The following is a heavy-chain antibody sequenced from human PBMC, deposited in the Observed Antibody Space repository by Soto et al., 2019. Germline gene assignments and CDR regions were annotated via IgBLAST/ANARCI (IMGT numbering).Heavy chain of an antibody. J-gene: IGHJ4*02. CDR1: GGSISSGAYY. D-gene: IGHD3-10*01. CDR3: ARVRLPFSRYGSGILDY. CDR2: IYYSGST. V-gene: IGHV4-31*03. Sequence: SETLSLTCTVSGGSISSGAYYWSWIRQHPGKGLEWIGYIYYSGSTYYNPSLKSRVTISVDTSKNQFSLKLSSVTAADTAVYYCARVRLPFSRYGSGILDYWGQGTLVTVSS.